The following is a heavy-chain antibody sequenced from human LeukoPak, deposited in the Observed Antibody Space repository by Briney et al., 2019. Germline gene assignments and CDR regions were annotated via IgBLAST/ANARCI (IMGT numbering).Heavy chain of an antibody. CDR2: IYTSGST. CDR3: ASSGYSYGYYFDY. Sequence: SETLSLTCTVSGGSIGSGSYYWSWIRQPAGKGLERIGRIYTSGSTNYNPSLKSRVTISVDTSKNQYSLKLSSVTAADTAVYYCASSGYSYGYYFDYWGQGTLVTVSS. V-gene: IGHV4-61*02. CDR1: GGSIGSGSYY. J-gene: IGHJ4*02. D-gene: IGHD5-18*01.